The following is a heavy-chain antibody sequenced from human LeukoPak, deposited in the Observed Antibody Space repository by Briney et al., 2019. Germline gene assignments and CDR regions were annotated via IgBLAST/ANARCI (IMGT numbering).Heavy chain of an antibody. D-gene: IGHD3-3*01. CDR2: IYYGGST. CDR1: GGSLSSGNYY. V-gene: IGHV4-30-4*08. J-gene: IGHJ4*02. CDR3: ARLFGVMRDFDY. Sequence: SETLSLTCTVSGGSLSSGNYYWSWIRQPPGKGLEWIGYIYYGGSTYYNPSLKSRVTISADTSENQLSLKVSSVTAADTAVYYCARLFGVMRDFDYWGQGTLVTVSS.